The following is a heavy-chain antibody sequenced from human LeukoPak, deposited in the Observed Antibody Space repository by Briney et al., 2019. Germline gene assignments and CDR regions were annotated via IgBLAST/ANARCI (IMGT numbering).Heavy chain of an antibody. CDR1: GFTFSDYY. V-gene: IGHV3-11*01. J-gene: IGHJ4*02. D-gene: IGHD4-17*01. CDR3: ARFLKSRVSGDYEDY. CDR2: ISSSGSTI. Sequence: GGSLRLSCAASGFTFSDYYMSWIRQAPGKGLEWVSYISSSGSTIYYADSVKGRFTISRDNAKNSLYVQMNSLRAEDTAVYYCARFLKSRVSGDYEDYWGQGTLVTVSS.